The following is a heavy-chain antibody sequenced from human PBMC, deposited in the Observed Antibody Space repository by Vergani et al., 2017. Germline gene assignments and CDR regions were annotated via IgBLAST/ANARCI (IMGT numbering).Heavy chain of an antibody. V-gene: IGHV4-30-2*01. CDR1: GGSISSGGYS. Sequence: QLQLQESGSGLVTPSQTLSLTCAVSGGSISSGGYSWTWIRQPPGKGLEWIGYIYHSGSTYYNPSLKSRVTISVDRSKNQFSLKLSSVTAADTAVYYCARGYSSGWYYFDYWGQGTLVTVSS. CDR3: ARGYSSGWYYFDY. CDR2: IYHSGST. D-gene: IGHD6-19*01. J-gene: IGHJ4*02.